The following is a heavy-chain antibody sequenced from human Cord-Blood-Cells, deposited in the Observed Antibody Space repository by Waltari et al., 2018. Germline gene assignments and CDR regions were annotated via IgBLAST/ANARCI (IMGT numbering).Heavy chain of an antibody. V-gene: IGHV1-69*01. D-gene: IGHD5-18*01. CDR2: IIPIFGTA. CDR3: ARDQGYGYFDY. J-gene: IGHJ4*02. Sequence: QVQLVQSGAAVKKPGSSVKVSSKASGGTFSSYAISRARQAPGQGIEWMGGIIPIFGTANYAQKFQGRVTITADESTSTAYMELSSLRSEDTAVYYCARDQGYGYFDYWGQGTLVTVSS. CDR1: GGTFSSYA.